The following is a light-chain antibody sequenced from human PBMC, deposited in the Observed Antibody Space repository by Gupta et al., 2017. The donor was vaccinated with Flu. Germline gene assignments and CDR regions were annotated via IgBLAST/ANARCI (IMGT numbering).Light chain of an antibody. J-gene: IGLJ1*01. CDR1: SNDVGGSNR. CDR3: SSHAGRVTWV. V-gene: IGLV2-11*01. CDR2: DVT. Sequence: QSAPTQPRSVSGSPGQSVTISCTGPSNDVGGSNRVSWYEQRPGKAPNLILYDVTERPSGVPDRFSGSKSGNTASLTISGLQADDEADYYCSSHAGRVTWVFGTGTTVTVL.